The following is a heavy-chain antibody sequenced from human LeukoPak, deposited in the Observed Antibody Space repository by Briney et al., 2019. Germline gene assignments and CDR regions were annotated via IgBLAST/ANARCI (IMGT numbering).Heavy chain of an antibody. Sequence: GSSVKVSCKASGGTFSSLVFSWVRQAPGQGLEYMGGITPSFAAPNYAQKFQGRVTIGTDESTSTAYMELSSLRLEDTAVYYCAAYYYDSSGYYRHVAFDIWGQGTMVTVSS. CDR1: GGTFSSLV. CDR3: AAYYYDSSGYYRHVAFDI. CDR2: ITPSFAAP. D-gene: IGHD3-22*01. V-gene: IGHV1-69*05. J-gene: IGHJ3*02.